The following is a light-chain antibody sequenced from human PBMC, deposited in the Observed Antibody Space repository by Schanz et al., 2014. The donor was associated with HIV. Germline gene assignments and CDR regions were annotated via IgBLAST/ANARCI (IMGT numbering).Light chain of an antibody. CDR1: SSDIGGYDY. V-gene: IGLV2-14*03. CDR2: DVN. J-gene: IGLJ2*01. CDR3: SSYTSSGTQV. Sequence: QSALTQPASVSGSPGQSITISCSGDSSDIGGYDYVSWFQQHPGKAPKLIIYDVNNRPSGVPDRFSGSKSGNTASLTISGLQAEDEADYYCSSYTSSGTQVFGSGTKLTVL.